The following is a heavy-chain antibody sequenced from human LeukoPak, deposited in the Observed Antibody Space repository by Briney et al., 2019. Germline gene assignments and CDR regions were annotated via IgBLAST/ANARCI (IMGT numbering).Heavy chain of an antibody. CDR1: GGSISSGGYS. Sequence: SETLSLTCAVSGGSISSGGYSWSWIRQPPGKGLEWIGYIYHSGSTYYNPSLKSRVTISVDRSKNQFSLKLSSVTAADTAVYYCARVGHYDFWSGYFDYWGQGTLVTVSS. J-gene: IGHJ4*02. CDR3: ARVGHYDFWSGYFDY. V-gene: IGHV4-30-2*01. CDR2: IYHSGST. D-gene: IGHD3-3*01.